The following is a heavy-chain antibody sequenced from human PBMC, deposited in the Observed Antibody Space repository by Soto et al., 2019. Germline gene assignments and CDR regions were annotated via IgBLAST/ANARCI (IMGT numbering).Heavy chain of an antibody. CDR1: GGSFSGYY. CDR3: ARGPTTEYYYGMDV. D-gene: IGHD4-4*01. Sequence: SETLSLTCAVYGGSFSGYYWSWIRQPPGKGLEWIGEINHSGSTNYNPSLKSRVTISVDTSKNQFSLKLSSVTAADTAVYYCARGPTTEYYYGMDVWGQGTTVTVSS. CDR2: INHSGST. J-gene: IGHJ6*02. V-gene: IGHV4-34*01.